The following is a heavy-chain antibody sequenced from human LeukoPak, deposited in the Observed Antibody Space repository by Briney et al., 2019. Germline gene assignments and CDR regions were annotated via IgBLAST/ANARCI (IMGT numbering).Heavy chain of an antibody. J-gene: IGHJ4*02. D-gene: IGHD3-10*01. CDR2: ISSSSSYI. CDR1: GFTFSSYS. Sequence: GGSLRLSCAASGFTFSSYSMNWVRQAPGKGLEWVSSISSSSSYIYYADSVKGRFTISRDNAKNSLYLQMNSLRAEDTAMYYCVRDGGYYGPDSWGQGALVSVSS. V-gene: IGHV3-21*01. CDR3: VRDGGYYGPDS.